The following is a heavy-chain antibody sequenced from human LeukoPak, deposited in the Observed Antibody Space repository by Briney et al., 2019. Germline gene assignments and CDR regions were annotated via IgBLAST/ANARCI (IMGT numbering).Heavy chain of an antibody. CDR1: GGSISSYY. CDR2: IYYSGST. Sequence: ASETLSLTCTVSGGSISSYYWSWIRQPPGTGLEWIGYIYYSGSTNYNPSLKSRVTISVDTSKNQFSLKLSSVTAADTAVYYCAKVDGSGSYYYYYMDVWGKGTTVTVSS. CDR3: AKVDGSGSYYYYYMDV. J-gene: IGHJ6*03. D-gene: IGHD3-10*01. V-gene: IGHV4-59*01.